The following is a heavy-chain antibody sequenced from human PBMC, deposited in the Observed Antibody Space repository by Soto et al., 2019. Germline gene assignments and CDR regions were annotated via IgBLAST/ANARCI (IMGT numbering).Heavy chain of an antibody. Sequence: EVQLLQSGGGLVQPGGSLRLSCAASGFSFSVYAMSWVRQAPGKGLESVSSISGRGTTTSYADSVKGRFTISRDNSKNTLYLQMNILRVEDTAVYYCAKSLCGGNDYWGQGTLVTVSP. J-gene: IGHJ4*02. CDR3: AKSLCGGNDY. V-gene: IGHV3-23*01. CDR2: ISGRGTTT. CDR1: GFSFSVYA. D-gene: IGHD2-15*01.